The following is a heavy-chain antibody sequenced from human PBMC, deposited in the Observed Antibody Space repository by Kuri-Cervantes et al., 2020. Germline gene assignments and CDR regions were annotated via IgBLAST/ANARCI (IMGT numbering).Heavy chain of an antibody. V-gene: IGHV3-74*01. CDR1: GFTFSSYW. D-gene: IGHD1-7*01. Sequence: GESLKISCAASGFTFSSYWMHWVRQAPGKGLVWVSRINSDGSSTSYADSVKGRFTISRDNSKNTLYLQMNSLRAEDTAVYYCVPSFGGDWSYGFDYWGQGTLVTVSS. CDR3: VPSFGGDWSYGFDY. J-gene: IGHJ4*02. CDR2: INSDGSST.